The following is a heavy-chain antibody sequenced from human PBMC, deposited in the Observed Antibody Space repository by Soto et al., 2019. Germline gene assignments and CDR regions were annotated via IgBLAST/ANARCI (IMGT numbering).Heavy chain of an antibody. D-gene: IGHD3-22*01. CDR2: ISDYGANT. CDR1: GF. CDR3: AKGFSGHYYDF. Sequence: EVQVLESGGGLVQPGGSLRPSCAASGFMSWVRQAPGKGLEWVSAISDYGANTYYVDSVKGRFTISRDNAKNTLYLQMNSLRAEDTAVYYCAKGFSGHYYDFRGQGTLVTVSS. V-gene: IGHV3-23*01. J-gene: IGHJ4*02.